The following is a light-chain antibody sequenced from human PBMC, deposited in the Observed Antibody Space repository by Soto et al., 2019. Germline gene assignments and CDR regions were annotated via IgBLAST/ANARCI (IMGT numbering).Light chain of an antibody. CDR2: DNT. CDR1: SSNIGAHYD. V-gene: IGLV1-40*01. Sequence: QSVLTQPPSGSGAPGQRVTISCTGSSSNIGAHYDVHWYQQLPGTAPRLLIFDNTNRPSGVPDRFSASKSDTSASLAISGLQAEDEADYYCQSYDISLRGVVFGTGTKVTVL. J-gene: IGLJ1*01. CDR3: QSYDISLRGVV.